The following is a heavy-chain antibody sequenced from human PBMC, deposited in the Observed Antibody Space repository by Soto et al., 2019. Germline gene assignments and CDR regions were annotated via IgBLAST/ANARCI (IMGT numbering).Heavy chain of an antibody. CDR1: GGSISNGGSY. CDR2: IHYSGST. Sequence: PSETLSLTCTVSGGSISNGGSYWSWLRQLPGKGLEWIGYIHYSGSTHYNPSLKSRLLMSVDTSKNQFSLKVSSETAADTAVYFCARDSGIALAGYYYGMDVWGQGTTVTVSS. J-gene: IGHJ6*02. V-gene: IGHV4-31*03. CDR3: ARDSGIALAGYYYGMDV. D-gene: IGHD6-13*01.